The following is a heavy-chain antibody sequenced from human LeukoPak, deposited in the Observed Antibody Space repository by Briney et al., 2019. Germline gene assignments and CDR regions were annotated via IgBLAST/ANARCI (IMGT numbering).Heavy chain of an antibody. CDR3: AREHYYDSSGFNAFDI. D-gene: IGHD3-22*01. CDR1: GFTFSSYA. Sequence: GGSLRLSCAASGFTFSSYAISWVRQAPGQGLEWMGRIIPILGIANYAQKFQGRVTITADKSTSTAYMELSSLRSEDTAVYYCAREHYYDSSGFNAFDIWGQGTMVTVSS. V-gene: IGHV1-69*04. J-gene: IGHJ3*02. CDR2: IIPILGIA.